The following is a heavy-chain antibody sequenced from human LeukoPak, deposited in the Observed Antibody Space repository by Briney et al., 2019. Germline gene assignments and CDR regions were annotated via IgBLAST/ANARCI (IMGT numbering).Heavy chain of an antibody. Sequence: GGSLRLSCAASGLTFSSYAMTWVRQAPGKGLELVSAISASGGSTYYADSVKGRFTISRDNSNNTLYLQMNSLRAGDTAVYYCAKGYGGNWEFFDYWGQGTLVTVSS. CDR1: GLTFSSYA. V-gene: IGHV3-23*01. J-gene: IGHJ4*02. CDR3: AKGYGGNWEFFDY. D-gene: IGHD4-23*01. CDR2: ISASGGST.